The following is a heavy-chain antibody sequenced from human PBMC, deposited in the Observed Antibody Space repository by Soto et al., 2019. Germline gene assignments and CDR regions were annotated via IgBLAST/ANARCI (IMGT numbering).Heavy chain of an antibody. CDR3: AREYGGSFFDY. D-gene: IGHD2-15*01. Sequence: QVQLVESGGGVVQPGRSLRLSCAASGFTFSSYAMHWVRQAPGKGLEWVAVISYDGSNKYYADSVKGRFTISRDNSKNTLYLQMNSLRAEDTAVYYCAREYGGSFFDYWGQGTLVTVSS. CDR1: GFTFSSYA. V-gene: IGHV3-30-3*01. J-gene: IGHJ4*02. CDR2: ISYDGSNK.